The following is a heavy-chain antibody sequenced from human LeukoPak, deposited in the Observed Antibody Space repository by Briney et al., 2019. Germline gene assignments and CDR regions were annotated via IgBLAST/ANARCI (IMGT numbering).Heavy chain of an antibody. J-gene: IGHJ4*02. CDR2: ISTDGSST. Sequence: GGSLRLSCAASGFTFSSYWMHWVRQGPGKGLVWVSRISTDGSSTDYADSVKGRFTIYRDNSRNTLYLQMNSLRAEDTAVYFCARARNNYDSSGFSALDYWGQGTRVTVSS. CDR1: GFTFSSYW. D-gene: IGHD3-22*01. CDR3: ARARNNYDSSGFSALDY. V-gene: IGHV3-74*01.